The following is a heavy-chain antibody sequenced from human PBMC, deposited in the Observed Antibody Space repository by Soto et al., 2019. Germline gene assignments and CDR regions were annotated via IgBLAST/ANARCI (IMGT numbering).Heavy chain of an antibody. J-gene: IGHJ6*02. CDR1: GYSFTSYW. Sequence: GESLKISCKGSGYSFTSYWISWVRQMPGKGLEWMGRIDHSDSYTNYSPSFQGHVTFSATKTISTAYLQWSSLKASDTAMYYCARLMAGYGLDVWGQGTTVTVSS. CDR2: IDHSDSYT. D-gene: IGHD3-10*01. CDR3: ARLMAGYGLDV. V-gene: IGHV5-10-1*01.